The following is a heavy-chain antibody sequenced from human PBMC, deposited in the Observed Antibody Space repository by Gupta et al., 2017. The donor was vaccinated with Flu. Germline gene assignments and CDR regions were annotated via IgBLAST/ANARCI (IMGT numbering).Heavy chain of an antibody. V-gene: IGHV3-21*01. CDR1: GFTFSSYS. D-gene: IGHD1-26*01. CDR3: ARSWEPSVNFDY. CDR2: ISSSSSYI. J-gene: IGHJ4*02. Sequence: EVQLVESGGGLVKPGGSLRLSCVASGFTFSSYSMNWVRQAPEKGLEWVSSISSSSSYIYYADSVKGRFTVSRDNAENSLYLQMNSLRAEDTAVYYCARSWEPSVNFDYWGQGTLVTVSS.